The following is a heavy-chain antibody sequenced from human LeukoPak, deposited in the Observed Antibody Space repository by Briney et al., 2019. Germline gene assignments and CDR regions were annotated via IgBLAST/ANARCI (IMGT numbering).Heavy chain of an antibody. CDR3: TRDWYQMLS. CDR1: GFTFGDYA. V-gene: IGHV3-49*04. CDR2: IRIKAYRGTT. Sequence: PGGSLRLSCTASGFTFGDYAMSWVRQAPGKGLEWVGFIRIKAYRGTTEYAASVKGRFTISRDDSKSIAYLQMNSLKTEDTAMYYCTRDWYQMLSWGQGTLVTVSS. D-gene: IGHD2-2*01. J-gene: IGHJ4*02.